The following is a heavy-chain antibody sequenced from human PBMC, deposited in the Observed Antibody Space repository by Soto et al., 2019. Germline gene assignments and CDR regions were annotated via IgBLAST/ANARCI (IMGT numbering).Heavy chain of an antibody. CDR2: ISGSGGST. D-gene: IGHD3-22*01. Sequence: VGSLRLSCAASGFTFSSYAMSWVRQAPGKGLEWVSAISGSGGSTYYADSVKGRFTISRDNSKNTLYLQMNSLRAEDTAVYYCAKAPYYYDSSGYPFQHWGQGTLVTVSS. J-gene: IGHJ1*01. CDR3: AKAPYYYDSSGYPFQH. CDR1: GFTFSSYA. V-gene: IGHV3-23*01.